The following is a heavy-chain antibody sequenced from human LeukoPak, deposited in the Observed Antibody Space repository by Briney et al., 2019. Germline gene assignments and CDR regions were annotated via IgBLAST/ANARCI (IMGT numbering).Heavy chain of an antibody. J-gene: IGHJ4*02. CDR2: ISYDGSNK. Sequence: PGRSLRLSCAASGFTFSSYGMHWVRQAPGKGLEWAAVISYDGSNKYYADSVKGRFTISRDNSKNTLYLQMNSLRAEDTAVYYCAKDRVATIMIDYWGQGTLVTVSS. V-gene: IGHV3-30*18. CDR1: GFTFSSYG. D-gene: IGHD5-12*01. CDR3: AKDRVATIMIDY.